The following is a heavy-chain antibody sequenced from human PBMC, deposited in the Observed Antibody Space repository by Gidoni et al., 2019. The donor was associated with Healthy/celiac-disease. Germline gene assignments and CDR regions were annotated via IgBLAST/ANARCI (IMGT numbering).Heavy chain of an antibody. D-gene: IGHD5-12*01. CDR1: GLTFSSYS. V-gene: IGHV3-21*01. CDR2: ISSSSSYI. J-gene: IGHJ6*02. CDR3: AREHSGYDFDYYYYGMDV. Sequence: EVQLVESGGGLVKPGGSLRLSCAASGLTFSSYSMNWVRQAPGKGLEWVSSISSSSSYIYYADSVKGRFTISRDNAKNSLYLQMNSLRAEDTAVYYCAREHSGYDFDYYYYGMDVWGQGTTVTVSS.